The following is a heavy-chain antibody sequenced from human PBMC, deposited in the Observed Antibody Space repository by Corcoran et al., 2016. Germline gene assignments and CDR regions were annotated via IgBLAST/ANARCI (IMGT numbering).Heavy chain of an antibody. D-gene: IGHD2-2*01. CDR3: ARMTSYCSSTSCPYPYYYYYGMDV. V-gene: IGHV1-8*01. CDR2: MNPNSGNT. Sequence: QVQLVQSGAEVKKPGASVKVSCKASGYTFTSYDINWVRQATGQGLEWMGWMNPNSGNTGYAQKFQGRVTMTRNTSISTAYMELSSLRSEETAVYYCARMTSYCSSTSCPYPYYYYYGMDVWGQGTTVTVSS. J-gene: IGHJ6*02. CDR1: GYTFTSYD.